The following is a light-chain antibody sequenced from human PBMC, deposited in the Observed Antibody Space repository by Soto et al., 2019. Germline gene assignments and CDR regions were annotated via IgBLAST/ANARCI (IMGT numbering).Light chain of an antibody. Sequence: EIVMTQSPATLSVSPGERATLSCRASQNINSHLAWYQQKPGQAPRLLIYGASTRATDIPARFSGSGSGTEFALTISSLQSEDFAVYYCQQYNYWPPYTFGQGTKLEI. J-gene: IGKJ2*01. CDR2: GAS. CDR3: QQYNYWPPYT. CDR1: QNINSH. V-gene: IGKV3-15*01.